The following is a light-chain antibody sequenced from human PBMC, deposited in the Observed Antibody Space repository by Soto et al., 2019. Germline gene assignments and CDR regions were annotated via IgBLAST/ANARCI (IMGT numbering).Light chain of an antibody. CDR3: CSYAGSSTWV. CDR1: SSDVVSYNL. V-gene: IGLV2-23*02. CDR2: EVS. Sequence: QAALTQPASVSGSPGQSITISCTGTSSDVVSYNLVSWYQQRPGKAPKLMIYEVSKRPSGVSNRFSGSKSGNTDSLTISGLQAEDEADYSCCSYAGSSTWVFGGGTKLTVL. J-gene: IGLJ3*02.